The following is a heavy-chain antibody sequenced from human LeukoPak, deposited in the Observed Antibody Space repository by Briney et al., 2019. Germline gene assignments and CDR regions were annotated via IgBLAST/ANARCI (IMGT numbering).Heavy chain of an antibody. V-gene: IGHV3-23*01. Sequence: GGSLRLSCAASGFTFTSYALSWVRQAPGKGLDWVSAITGSGGDTYYADSVKGRFTISRGNSKNTLYLQMNSLRDEDTAVYYCALSSSSRKTDYWGQGTLVTVSS. CDR3: ALSSSSRKTDY. CDR2: ITGSGGDT. D-gene: IGHD2-2*01. CDR1: GFTFTSYA. J-gene: IGHJ4*02.